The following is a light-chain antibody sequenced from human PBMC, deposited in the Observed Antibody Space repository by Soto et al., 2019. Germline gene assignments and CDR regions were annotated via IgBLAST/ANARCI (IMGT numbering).Light chain of an antibody. CDR3: QQYYSYST. V-gene: IGKV1-8*01. J-gene: IGKJ1*01. CDR1: QGISSY. CDR2: AAS. Sequence: AIRMTQSPSSLSASTGDRVTITCRASQGISSYLAWYQQKPGKAPKLLIYAASTLQSGVPSRFSGSGSGTDFTLXXSCXQSXXXXTYYCQQYYSYSTFGQGTKVEIK.